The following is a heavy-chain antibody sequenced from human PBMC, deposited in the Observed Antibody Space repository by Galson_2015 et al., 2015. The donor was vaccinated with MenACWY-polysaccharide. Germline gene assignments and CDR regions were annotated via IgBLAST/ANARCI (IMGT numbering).Heavy chain of an antibody. J-gene: IGHJ4*02. CDR1: GFTFSRYG. CDR2: ISDGGGRT. D-gene: IGHD3-10*01. CDR3: VRGLSGDY. V-gene: IGHV3-23*01. Sequence: SGFTFSRYGMSWVRQAPGKGLEWVSGISDGGGRTYYADSVKGRFTISRDSSKNTLYLQMNSLRAEDTATYYCVRGLSGDYWGQGTLVTVSS.